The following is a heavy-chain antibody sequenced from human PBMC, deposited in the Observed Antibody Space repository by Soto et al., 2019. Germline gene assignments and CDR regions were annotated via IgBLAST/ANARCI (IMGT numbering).Heavy chain of an antibody. Sequence: GWSLRLSCATSGFSFSNYAMSLVRQAPGKGLEWVSLISGSASATHYADSVKGRFTISRDNSKRTVYLQLNSLRAEDTAVYYCAKGMANTVFGVATLFEFWGGGTLVTVS. CDR2: ISGSASAT. CDR3: AKGMANTVFGVATLFEF. J-gene: IGHJ4*02. V-gene: IGHV3-23*01. D-gene: IGHD3-3*01. CDR1: GFSFSNYA.